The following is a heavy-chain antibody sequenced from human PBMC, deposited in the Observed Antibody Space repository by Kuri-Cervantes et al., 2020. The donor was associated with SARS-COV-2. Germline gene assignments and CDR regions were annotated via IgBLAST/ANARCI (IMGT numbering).Heavy chain of an antibody. J-gene: IGHJ6*02. D-gene: IGHD3-3*01. V-gene: IGHV1-69*13. CDR2: IIPIFGTA. CDR1: GGTFSSYA. CDR3: ARDGRSLWNGMEV. Sequence: SVKVSCKASGGTFSSYAISWVRQAPGQGLEWMGGIIPIFGTANYAQKFQGRVMITADESTSTAYMELSSLRSEDTAVYYCARDGRSLWNGMEVWGQGTTVTVSS.